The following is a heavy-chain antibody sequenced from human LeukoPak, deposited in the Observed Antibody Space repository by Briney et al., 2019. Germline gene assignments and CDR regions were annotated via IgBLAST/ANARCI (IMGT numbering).Heavy chain of an antibody. Sequence: GASVKVSCKASGYTFTGYYIHWVRQAPGQGLEWMGWINPNSGGTNYAQKFQGWVTMTRDTSISTAYMELSSLRSEDTAMYYCTRGGPVAGTHKYFQHWGQGTLVTVSS. CDR3: TRGGPVAGTHKYFQH. CDR1: GYTFTGYY. D-gene: IGHD6-19*01. CDR2: INPNSGGT. J-gene: IGHJ1*01. V-gene: IGHV1-2*04.